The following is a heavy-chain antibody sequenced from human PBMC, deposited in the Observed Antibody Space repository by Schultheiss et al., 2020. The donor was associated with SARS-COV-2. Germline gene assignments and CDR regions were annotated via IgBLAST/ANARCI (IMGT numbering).Heavy chain of an antibody. CDR1: GFTFSSYG. CDR2: ISYDGSNK. CDR3: AKASKRYSSSWYGSGGEFDP. J-gene: IGHJ5*02. V-gene: IGHV3-30*18. Sequence: GGSLRLSCAASGFTFSSYGMHWVRQAQGKGLEWVAVISYDGSNKYYADSVKGRFTISRDNSKNTLYLQMNSLRAEDTAVYYCAKASKRYSSSWYGSGGEFDPWGQGTLVTVSS. D-gene: IGHD6-13*01.